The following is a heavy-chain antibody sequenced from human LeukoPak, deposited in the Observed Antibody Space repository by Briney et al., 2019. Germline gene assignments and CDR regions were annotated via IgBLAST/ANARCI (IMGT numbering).Heavy chain of an antibody. V-gene: IGHV4-39*01. J-gene: IGHJ2*01. Sequence: SETLSLACTVSGGSISSSSYYWGWIRQPPGTGLEWIGSIYYSGSTYYNPSLKSRVTISVDTSKNQFSLKLSSVTAADTAVYYCALSAQQWLVRRELWYFDLWGRGTLVTVSS. CDR3: ALSAQQWLVRRELWYFDL. CDR2: IYYSGST. CDR1: GGSISSSSYY. D-gene: IGHD6-19*01.